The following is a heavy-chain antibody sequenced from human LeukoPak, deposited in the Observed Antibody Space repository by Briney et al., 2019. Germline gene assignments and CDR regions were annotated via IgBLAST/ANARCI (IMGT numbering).Heavy chain of an antibody. V-gene: IGHV1-2*02. D-gene: IGHD2-2*01. CDR1: GYTFTGYY. CDR3: ARDLGYCSSTSCYDPYNWFDP. Sequence: GASVKVSCKASGYTFTGYYMHWVRQAPGQGLEWMGWINPNSGGTNYAQKFQGRVTMTRDTSISTAYMELSRLRSDDTAVYYCARDLGYCSSTSCYDPYNWFDPWAREPWSPSPQ. J-gene: IGHJ5*02. CDR2: INPNSGGT.